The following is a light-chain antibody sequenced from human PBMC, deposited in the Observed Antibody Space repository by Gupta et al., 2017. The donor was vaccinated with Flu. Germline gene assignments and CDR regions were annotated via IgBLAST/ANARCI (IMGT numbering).Light chain of an antibody. CDR1: SSNIGAGYD. CDR3: QSFDSNLRDYV. V-gene: IGLV1-40*01. J-gene: IGLJ1*01. CDR2: ETH. Sequence: QSVLTQPPPVSGASGQRVTISCTGSSSNIGAGYDVHWYRQFPGTAPKLLIYETHNRPSVVPDRFSGSKSDTSASLAITGLQAEDEADYYCQSFDSNLRDYVFGTGTKVTVL.